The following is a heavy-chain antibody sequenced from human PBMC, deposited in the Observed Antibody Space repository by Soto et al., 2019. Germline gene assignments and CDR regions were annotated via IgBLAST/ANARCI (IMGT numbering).Heavy chain of an antibody. CDR3: AARYCGRTSCFHFDY. CDR2: ISSDGSST. CDR1: GFTFSSYG. Sequence: SLRLSCAASGFTFSSYGMHWVRQAPGKGLEYVSAISSDGSSTYYANSVKGRFTISRDNSKNTLYLQMGSLRPEDMAVYYCAARYCGRTSCFHFDYWGQGALVTVSS. V-gene: IGHV3-64*01. J-gene: IGHJ4*02. D-gene: IGHD2-2*01.